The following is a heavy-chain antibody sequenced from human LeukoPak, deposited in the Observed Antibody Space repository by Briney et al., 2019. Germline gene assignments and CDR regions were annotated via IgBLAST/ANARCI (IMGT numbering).Heavy chain of an antibody. Sequence: ASVKVSCKASGYTFTSYGISWVRQAPGQGLEWMGWISAYNGNTNYAQKLQGRVTMTTDTSTSTAYMELSSLTSEDMAVYYCARDSKNISRWFGEAGPYYYYMDVWGKGTTVTISS. CDR3: ARDSKNISRWFGEAGPYYYYMDV. V-gene: IGHV1-18*03. D-gene: IGHD3-10*01. CDR1: GYTFTSYG. J-gene: IGHJ6*03. CDR2: ISAYNGNT.